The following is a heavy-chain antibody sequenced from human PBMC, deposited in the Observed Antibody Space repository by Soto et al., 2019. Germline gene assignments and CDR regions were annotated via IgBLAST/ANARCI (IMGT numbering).Heavy chain of an antibody. J-gene: IGHJ4*02. Sequence: QVQLVESGGGVVQPGRYLKLSCAASGVTFTSFSIQWVRQAPGKWLEWVAVISYDGSIEYYADSVKGRFTISRDNSKNTRYLQMYSLRTEDTAVYFCAREWSTSGDLDYWGQGTLVTVSS. D-gene: IGHD3-10*01. V-gene: IGHV3-30-3*01. CDR2: ISYDGSIE. CDR1: GVTFTSFS. CDR3: AREWSTSGDLDY.